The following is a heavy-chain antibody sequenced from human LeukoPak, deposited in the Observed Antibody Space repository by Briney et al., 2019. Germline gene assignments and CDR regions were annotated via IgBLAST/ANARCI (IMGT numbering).Heavy chain of an antibody. V-gene: IGHV3-7*01. CDR2: IRQDGSDK. D-gene: IGHD3-9*01. J-gene: IGHJ4*02. CDR1: GFTFSSYW. CDR3: AKVAYYDILTGPQPLDY. Sequence: GGSLRLSCATSGFTFSSYWMTWVRQGPGKGLEWVANIRQDGSDKYYVDSVKGRFTISRDNSKNTLYLQMNSLRAEDTAVYYCAKVAYYDILTGPQPLDYWGQGTLVTVSS.